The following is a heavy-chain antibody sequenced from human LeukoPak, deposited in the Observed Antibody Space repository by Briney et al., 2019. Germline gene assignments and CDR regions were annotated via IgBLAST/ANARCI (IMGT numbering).Heavy chain of an antibody. V-gene: IGHV3-23*01. CDR3: SRRSAVAGHFDY. J-gene: IGHJ4*02. CDR1: GFTFSSYA. D-gene: IGHD6-13*01. CDR2: ISGLYDGT. Sequence: PGGSLRLSCAASGFTFSSYAMSWVRQAPGKGLEWVSAISGLYDGTYYADSVKGRFTISRDNPKNTLYLQMNSLRVEDTAVYYCSRRSAVAGHFDYWGQGTLVTVSS.